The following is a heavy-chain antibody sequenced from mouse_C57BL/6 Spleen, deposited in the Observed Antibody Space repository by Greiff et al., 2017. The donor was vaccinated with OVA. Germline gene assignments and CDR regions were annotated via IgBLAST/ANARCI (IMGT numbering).Heavy chain of an antibody. V-gene: IGHV1-80*01. CDR3: ARRTTVVRYFDV. CDR1: GYAFSSYW. D-gene: IGHD1-1*01. J-gene: IGHJ1*03. CDR2: IYPGGGDT. Sequence: QVQLQQSGAELVKPGASVKISCKASGYAFSSYWMNWVKQRPGKGLEWIGKIYPGGGDTYYNGKFKGRAALTADKSSSTAYMQLSSLTSEDSAVXVCARRTTVVRYFDVWGTGTTVTVSS.